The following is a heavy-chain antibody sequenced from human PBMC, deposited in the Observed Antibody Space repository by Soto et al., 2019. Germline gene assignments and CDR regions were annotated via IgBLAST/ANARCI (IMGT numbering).Heavy chain of an antibody. V-gene: IGHV4-34*01. J-gene: IGHJ4*02. CDR3: ARGVATIPAVQGGAPDNCYFDS. CDR1: GGPFSCYS. CDR2: VNHSGGS. Sequence: WETLSLTCAVYGGPFSCYSWIWIRPPPGKGLEWIGDVNHSGGSSQNPSLKSRVIISVDTSKNQFSLKLKSVTAADTAVYYCARGVATIPAVQGGAPDNCYFDSWGLGTRVNVSA. D-gene: IGHD6-25*01.